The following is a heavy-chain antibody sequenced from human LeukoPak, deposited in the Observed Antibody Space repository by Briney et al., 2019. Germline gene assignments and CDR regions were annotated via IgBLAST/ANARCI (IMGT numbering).Heavy chain of an antibody. J-gene: IGHJ6*03. V-gene: IGHV1-18*01. CDR2: ITVRNGQT. CDR1: GYIFNSYA. CDR3: ARVYTRPVAGSWGDYYYYYMDV. D-gene: IGHD6-19*01. Sequence: ASVKVSCKASGYIFNSYAISWVRQAPGQGLEWMGRITVRNGQTNYAQRFQGRVSMTTDTSTSTAYMEVRSLRSADTAVYYCARVYTRPVAGSWGDYYYYYMDVWGKGTSVTISS.